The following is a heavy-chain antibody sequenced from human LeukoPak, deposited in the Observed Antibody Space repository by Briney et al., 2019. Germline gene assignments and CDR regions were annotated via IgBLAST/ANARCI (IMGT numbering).Heavy chain of an antibody. CDR1: GGSISSGDYY. D-gene: IGHD3-16*02. Sequence: SETLSLTCTVSGGSISSGDYYWSWIRQPPGKGLEWIGEINHSGSTNYNPSLKSRVTISVDTSKNQFSLKLSSVTAADTAVYYCARGSNRVVRFHYGMDVWGQGTTVTVSS. V-gene: IGHV4-39*07. J-gene: IGHJ6*02. CDR2: INHSGST. CDR3: ARGSNRVVRFHYGMDV.